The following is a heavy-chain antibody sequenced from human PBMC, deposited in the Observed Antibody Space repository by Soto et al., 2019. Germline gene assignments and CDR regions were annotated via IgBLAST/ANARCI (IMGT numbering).Heavy chain of an antibody. CDR1: GFTFSSYG. Sequence: GGSLRLSCAASGFTFSSYGMHWVRQAPGKGLEWVAVIPYDGSNKYYADSVKGRFTISRDNSKNTLYLQMNSLRAEDTAVYYCAKAGYSSESNTYYFDYWGQGTLVTVSS. V-gene: IGHV3-30*18. J-gene: IGHJ4*02. CDR3: AKAGYSSESNTYYFDY. D-gene: IGHD6-19*01. CDR2: IPYDGSNK.